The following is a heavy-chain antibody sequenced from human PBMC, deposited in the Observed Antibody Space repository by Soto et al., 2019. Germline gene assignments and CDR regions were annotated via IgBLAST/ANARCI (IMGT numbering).Heavy chain of an antibody. V-gene: IGHV4-59*08. D-gene: IGHD1-1*01. CDR3: ARRYGYSFDY. J-gene: IGHJ4*02. Sequence: QVQLQESGPGLVKPSETLSLTCTVSGGSISSYYWSWIRQPPGKGLEWIGYIYYSGNTNYNPSLKXRVTLSVDTSKNQFSLTLSSVTAADPAVYYGARRYGYSFDYWGQGTLVTVSS. CDR1: GGSISSYY. CDR2: IYYSGNT.